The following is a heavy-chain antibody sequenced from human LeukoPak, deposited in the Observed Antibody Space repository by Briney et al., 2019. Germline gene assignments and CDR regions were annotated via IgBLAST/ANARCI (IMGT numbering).Heavy chain of an antibody. J-gene: IGHJ4*02. CDR1: GGSVSSGSYY. Sequence: SETLSLTCTVSGGSVSSGSYYWSWIRQPPGKGLEWIGYIYYSGSTNYNPSLKSRVTISVDTSKNQFSLKLSSVTAADTAVYYCARGRRGYYDSSGSNHYWGQGTLVTVSS. CDR3: ARGRRGYYDSSGSNHY. CDR2: IYYSGST. V-gene: IGHV4-61*01. D-gene: IGHD3-22*01.